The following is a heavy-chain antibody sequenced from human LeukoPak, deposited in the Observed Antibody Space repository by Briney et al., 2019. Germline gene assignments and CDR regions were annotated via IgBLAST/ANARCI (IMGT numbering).Heavy chain of an antibody. V-gene: IGHV1-69*05. Sequence: TVSHTQSGGTFMRYAVRGVRQAPGEGVEWMGGIIPNFGTANYAQKFQGRVTITTDESTSTAYMELSSLRSEDTAVYYCARVLCDYVGPYYYYYMDVWGKGTTVTVSS. CDR2: IIPNFGTA. CDR3: ARVLCDYVGPYYYYYMDV. D-gene: IGHD4-17*01. CDR1: GGTFMRYA. J-gene: IGHJ6*03.